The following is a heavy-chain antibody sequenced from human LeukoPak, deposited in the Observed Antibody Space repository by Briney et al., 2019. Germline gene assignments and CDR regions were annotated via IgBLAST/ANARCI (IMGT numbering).Heavy chain of an antibody. CDR1: GFTFRSYV. Sequence: GGPLRLSCAASGFTFRSYVMSWVRQAPGKGLEWVSSISSSSSYIYYGDSVQGRFTISRDNAKNSLFLQMNSLRAEDTAVYYCAREEDYPYFDNWGQGTLVTVSS. D-gene: IGHD3-16*01. CDR2: ISSSSSYI. CDR3: AREEDYPYFDN. J-gene: IGHJ4*02. V-gene: IGHV3-21*01.